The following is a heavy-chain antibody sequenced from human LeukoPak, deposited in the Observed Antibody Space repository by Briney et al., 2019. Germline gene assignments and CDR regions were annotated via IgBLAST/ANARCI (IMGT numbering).Heavy chain of an antibody. V-gene: IGHV3-48*03. CDR2: ISSSGSTI. CDR1: AFTFSSYE. Sequence: GGSLRLSCAASAFTFSSYEMNWVRQAPGKGLEWVSYISSSGSTIYYADSVKGRFTISRDNSKNTLYLQMNSLRAEDTAVYYCAKKGYSSGWYYFDYWGQGTLVTVSS. D-gene: IGHD6-19*01. J-gene: IGHJ4*02. CDR3: AKKGYSSGWYYFDY.